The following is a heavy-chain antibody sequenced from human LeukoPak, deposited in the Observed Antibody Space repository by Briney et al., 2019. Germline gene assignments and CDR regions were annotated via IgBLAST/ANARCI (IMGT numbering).Heavy chain of an antibody. J-gene: IGHJ3*02. V-gene: IGHV4-4*02. CDR2: IYHSGST. CDR1: GGSISSSNW. CDR3: ASAPITIFGVAAFDI. D-gene: IGHD3-3*01. Sequence: PSETLSLTCAVSGGSISSSNWWSWVRQPLGKGLEWIGEIYHSGSTNYNPSLKSRVTISVDKSKNQFSLKLSSVTAADTAVYYCASAPITIFGVAAFDIWGQGTMVTVSS.